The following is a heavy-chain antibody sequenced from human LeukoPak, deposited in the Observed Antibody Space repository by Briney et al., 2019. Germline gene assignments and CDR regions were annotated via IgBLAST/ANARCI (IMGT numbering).Heavy chain of an antibody. D-gene: IGHD2-15*01. CDR1: GFTFSSYG. Sequence: GRSLGLSCAASGFTFSSYGMHWVRQAPGKGLEWVAVIWYDGSNKYYADSVKGRFTISRDNSKNTLYLQMNSLRAEDTAVYYCARGGGDFDYWGQGTLVTVSS. CDR3: ARGGGDFDY. V-gene: IGHV3-33*01. J-gene: IGHJ4*02. CDR2: IWYDGSNK.